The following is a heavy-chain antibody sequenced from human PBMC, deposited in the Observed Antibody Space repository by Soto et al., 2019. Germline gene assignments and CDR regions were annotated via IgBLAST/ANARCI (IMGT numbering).Heavy chain of an antibody. V-gene: IGHV3-33*01. CDR2: IWYDGSNK. Sequence: SREGTQGVLQRSGEGLVGVAVIWYDGSNKYYADSVKGRFTISRDNSKNTLYLQMNRPRDEDTALYYCARDNGYYDSSGYYPSAYGMDVWGQGTTVTVSS. CDR1: SREG. J-gene: IGHJ6*02. CDR3: ARDNGYYDSSGYYPSAYGMDV. D-gene: IGHD3-22*01.